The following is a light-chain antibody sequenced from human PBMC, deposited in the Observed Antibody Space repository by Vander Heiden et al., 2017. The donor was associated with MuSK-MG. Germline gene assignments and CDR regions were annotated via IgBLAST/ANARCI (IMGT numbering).Light chain of an antibody. CDR2: EVS. CDR1: SSDVGYYNL. CDR3: CSYAGSSTFV. Sequence: SALTQPASVSGSPGQSITISCTGASSDVGYYNLVSWYQQHPGKAPKLMIYEVSERPSGVSNRFSGSKSGNTASLTISGLQAEDEADYYCCSYAGSSTFVFGGGTKVTVL. J-gene: IGLJ3*02. V-gene: IGLV2-23*02.